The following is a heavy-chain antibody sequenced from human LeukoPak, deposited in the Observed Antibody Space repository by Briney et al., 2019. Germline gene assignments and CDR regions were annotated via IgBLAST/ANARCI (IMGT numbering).Heavy chain of an antibody. CDR2: IWYDGSNK. Sequence: GGSLRLSCAASGFTFSSYGMHWVRQAPGKGLEWVEVIWYDGSNKYYADSVKGRFTISRDNSKNTLYLQMNSLRAEDTAVYYCARELTISNDYYYYGMDVWGQGTTVTVSS. V-gene: IGHV3-33*01. D-gene: IGHD3-3*02. CDR3: ARELTISNDYYYYGMDV. J-gene: IGHJ6*02. CDR1: GFTFSSYG.